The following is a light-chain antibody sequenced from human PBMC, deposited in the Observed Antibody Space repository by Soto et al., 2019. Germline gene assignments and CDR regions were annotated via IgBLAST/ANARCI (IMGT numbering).Light chain of an antibody. J-gene: IGLJ2*01. V-gene: IGLV2-23*02. CDR3: CSYAASSTLL. Sequence: QSALTQPASVSGSPGQSITISCTGTSSDFGSYNLFSWYQQHPGKAPKLMIYGVTKRPSGVSYRFSGSRSGNTASLTISGLQAEDEADYYCCSYAASSTLLFGGGTKLTVL. CDR2: GVT. CDR1: SSDFGSYNL.